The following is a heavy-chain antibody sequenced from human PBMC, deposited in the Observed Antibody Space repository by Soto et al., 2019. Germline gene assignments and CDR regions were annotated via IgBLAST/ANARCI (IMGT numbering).Heavy chain of an antibody. J-gene: IGHJ6*02. CDR3: ASEYCSGGSCYYYGMDV. V-gene: IGHV3-33*01. D-gene: IGHD2-15*01. Sequence: QAPGKGLEWVAVIWYDGSNKYYADSVKGRFTISRDNSKNTLYLQMNSLRAEDTAVYYCASEYCSGGSCYYYGMDVWGQGTTVTVSS. CDR2: IWYDGSNK.